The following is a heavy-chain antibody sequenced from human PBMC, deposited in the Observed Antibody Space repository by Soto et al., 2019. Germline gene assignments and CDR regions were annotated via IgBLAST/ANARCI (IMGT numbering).Heavy chain of an antibody. CDR2: VSGSGGTT. CDR1: GFTFSSSA. V-gene: IGHV3-23*01. D-gene: IGHD6-19*01. CDR3: ARCTVDTIVTSGWCHYLDP. J-gene: IGHJ5*02. Sequence: EVQLLDSGGGLVQPGGSLRLSCAASGFTFSSSAMSWVRQAPGKGLEWVSAVSGSGGTTYYADSVRGRFTISRDNSKPTLYLQMNSLRAEDTAIYFCARCTVDTIVTSGWCHYLDPWGQGTLVTVSS.